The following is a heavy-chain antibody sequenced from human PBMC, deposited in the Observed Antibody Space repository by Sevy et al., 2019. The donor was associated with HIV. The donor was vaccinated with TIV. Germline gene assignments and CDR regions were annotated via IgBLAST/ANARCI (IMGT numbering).Heavy chain of an antibody. CDR1: GFTLSDYY. CDR2: ISGSDDSGGDDTI. CDR3: ARDHVKDGKGGDYYYHAMDV. J-gene: IGHJ6*02. Sequence: GGSLRLSCTASGFTLSDYYMSWIRQAPGKGLQWISYISGSDDSGGDDTIYYEASVKGRFTISRDNAKNSLYLQMSSLRADDTAVYYCARDHVKDGKGGDYYYHAMDVWGRGTTVTVSS. V-gene: IGHV3-11*01. D-gene: IGHD3-16*01.